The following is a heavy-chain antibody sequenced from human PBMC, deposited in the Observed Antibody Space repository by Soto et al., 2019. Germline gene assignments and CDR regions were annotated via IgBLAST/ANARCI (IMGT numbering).Heavy chain of an antibody. D-gene: IGHD3-16*02. CDR2: LNAGNSKR. CDR3: ARGYDFVWGRYRSDAFDI. V-gene: IGHV1-3*01. J-gene: IGHJ3*02. CDR1: GYTFTNNA. Sequence: VQLVQSGAEVKKPGASVKVSCKASGYTFTNNAIHWVRQAPGQRLEWLGWLNAGNSKREYSQKFQGRIIMTQDTSASTAYMELSSLISEDTAVYYCARGYDFVWGRYRSDAFDIWGQGTMVTVSS.